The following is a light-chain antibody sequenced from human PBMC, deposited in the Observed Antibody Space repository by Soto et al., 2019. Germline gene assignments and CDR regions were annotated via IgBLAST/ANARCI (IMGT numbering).Light chain of an antibody. V-gene: IGKV3-11*01. Sequence: EIVLTQSPATLSLSPGERATLSCRASQSVSRYLAWYQQKAGQAPRLLIYDASNRATGIPARFSGSGSGTDFTLTISSLEPEDFAVYYCQQRSKWLTFGGGTKVEIK. J-gene: IGKJ4*01. CDR3: QQRSKWLT. CDR1: QSVSRY. CDR2: DAS.